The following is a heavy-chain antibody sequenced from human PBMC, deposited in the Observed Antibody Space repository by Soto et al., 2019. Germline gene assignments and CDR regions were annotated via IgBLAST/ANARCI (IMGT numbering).Heavy chain of an antibody. CDR2: IIPILGIA. D-gene: IGHD3-9*01. V-gene: IGHV1-69*02. CDR3: ARLARWEILTTRDAFDI. CDR1: GGTFSSYT. Sequence: QVQLVQSGAEVKKPGSSVKVSCKASGGTFSSYTISWVRQAPGQGLEWMGRIIPILGIANYAQKFQGRVTITADKSTSTAYMELSSLRSEDTAVYYCARLARWEILTTRDAFDIWGQGTMVTVSS. J-gene: IGHJ3*02.